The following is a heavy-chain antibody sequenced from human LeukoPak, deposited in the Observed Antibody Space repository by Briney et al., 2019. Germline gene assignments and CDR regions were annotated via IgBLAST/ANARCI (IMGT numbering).Heavy chain of an antibody. J-gene: IGHJ4*02. CDR3: ARVHTAAAGTRYFFEY. V-gene: IGHV1-8*01. Sequence: ASVKVSCKASGYTFTSYDVNWVRLATGQGLEWVGWMNPNSGHTGYAQKFQGRVTMTRDTSISTAYMELSRLRSDDTAVYYCARVHTAAAGTRYFFEYWGQGTLVTVSS. D-gene: IGHD6-13*01. CDR2: MNPNSGHT. CDR1: GYTFTSYD.